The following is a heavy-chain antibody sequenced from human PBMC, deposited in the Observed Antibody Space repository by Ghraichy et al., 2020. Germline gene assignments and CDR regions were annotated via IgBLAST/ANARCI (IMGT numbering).Heavy chain of an antibody. CDR2: IYYSGST. CDR1: GGSISSYY. CDR3: ARMKWERPGAFDI. J-gene: IGHJ3*02. Sequence: SETLSLTCTVSGGSISSYYWSWIRQPPGKGLEWIGYIYYSGSTNYNPSLKSRVTISVDTSKNQFSLKLSSVPAADTAVYYCARMKWERPGAFDIWGQGTMVTVSS. V-gene: IGHV4-59*01. D-gene: IGHD1-26*01.